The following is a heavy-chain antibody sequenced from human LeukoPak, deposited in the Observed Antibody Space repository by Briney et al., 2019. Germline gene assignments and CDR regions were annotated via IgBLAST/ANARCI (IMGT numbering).Heavy chain of an antibody. CDR2: FDPEDGET. J-gene: IGHJ3*02. D-gene: IGHD3-22*01. CDR3: ATGDYGSSGLNPKTTHAFDT. Sequence: ASVKVSCKASGGTFSSYAISWVRQAPGKGLEWMGGFDPEDGETIYAQKFQGRVTMTEDTSTDTAYMELSSLRSEDTAVYYCATGDYGSSGLNPKTTHAFDTWGQGTMVTVSS. CDR1: GGTFSSYA. V-gene: IGHV1-24*01.